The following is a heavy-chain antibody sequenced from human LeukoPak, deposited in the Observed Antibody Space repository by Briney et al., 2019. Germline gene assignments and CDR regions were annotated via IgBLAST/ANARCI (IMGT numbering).Heavy chain of an antibody. CDR2: IIPIFGTA. Sequence: SVKVSCKASGGTFSSYAISWVRQAPGQGLEWMGRIIPIFGTANYAQKFQGRVTITTDESTSTAYMELSSLRSEDTAVYYCARDSSGWYNWFDPWGQGSLVTVSS. CDR3: ARDSSGWYNWFDP. D-gene: IGHD6-19*01. CDR1: GGTFSSYA. J-gene: IGHJ5*02. V-gene: IGHV1-69*05.